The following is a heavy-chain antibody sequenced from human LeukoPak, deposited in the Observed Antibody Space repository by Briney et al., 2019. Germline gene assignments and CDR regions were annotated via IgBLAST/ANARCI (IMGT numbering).Heavy chain of an antibody. D-gene: IGHD1-7*01. Sequence: GGSLRLSCAASGFTFSTYGMHWVRQAPGKGLQWVAFIRYDGSIKYYTDSVKGRFTISRDNSKNTLFLQMNSLRVEDTAVYYCAKDDITGTTTIVYWGQGTLVTVSS. CDR2: IRYDGSIK. J-gene: IGHJ4*02. CDR1: GFTFSTYG. V-gene: IGHV3-30*02. CDR3: AKDDITGTTTIVY.